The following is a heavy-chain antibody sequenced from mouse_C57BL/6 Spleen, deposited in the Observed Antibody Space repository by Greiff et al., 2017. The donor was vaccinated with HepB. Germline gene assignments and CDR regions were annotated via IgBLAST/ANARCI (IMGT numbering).Heavy chain of an antibody. V-gene: IGHV5-4*01. D-gene: IGHD1-2*01. J-gene: IGHJ4*01. Sequence: EVQVVESGGGLVKPGGSLKLSCAASGFTFSSYAMSWVRQTPEKRLEWVATISDGGSYTYYPDNVKGRFTISRDNAKNNLYLQMSHLKSEDTAMYYCAREDYGGDAMDYWGQGTSVTVSS. CDR1: GFTFSSYA. CDR3: AREDYGGDAMDY. CDR2: ISDGGSYT.